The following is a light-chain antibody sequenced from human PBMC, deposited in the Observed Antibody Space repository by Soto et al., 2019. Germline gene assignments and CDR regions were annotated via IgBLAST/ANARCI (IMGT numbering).Light chain of an antibody. Sequence: DIVMTQSPLSLPVTPGEPASISCRSSQSLLHSNGYNYLDWYLQKPGQSPQLLIYLGSNRASGVPDRFSGSGSDTDFTLKISRMEAGDGGVSYGMQALQTTLTFGGGTKVEIK. CDR2: LGS. J-gene: IGKJ4*01. CDR3: MQALQTTLT. V-gene: IGKV2-28*01. CDR1: QSLLHSNGYNY.